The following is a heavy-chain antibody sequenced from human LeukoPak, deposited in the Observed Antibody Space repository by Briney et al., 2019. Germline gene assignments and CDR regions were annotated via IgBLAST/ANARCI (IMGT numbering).Heavy chain of an antibody. V-gene: IGHV3-66*02. Sequence: PGGSLRLSCAASGFTVSINYMSWVRQAPGKGLEWVSVIYSGGTTYYADSVKGRFTISRDDSKNTLYLQLNSLRAEDTAVYYCARHGEVIAARLDYWGLGTLVTVSS. D-gene: IGHD6-6*01. J-gene: IGHJ4*02. CDR2: IYSGGTT. CDR3: ARHGEVIAARLDY. CDR1: GFTVSINY.